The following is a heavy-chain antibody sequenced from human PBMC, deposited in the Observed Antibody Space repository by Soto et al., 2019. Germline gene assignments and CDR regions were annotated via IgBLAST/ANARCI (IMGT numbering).Heavy chain of an antibody. CDR2: IIPIFGTA. Sequence: GASVKVSCKASGGTFSSYAISWVRQAPGQGLEWMGGIIPIFGTANYAQKFQGRVTITADESTSTAYMELSSLRSEDTAVYYCARDARHGWGIYYRDYDTAGPWGQGTLVTVSS. J-gene: IGHJ5*02. D-gene: IGHD3-10*01. CDR3: ARDARHGWGIYYRDYDTAGP. V-gene: IGHV1-69*13. CDR1: GGTFSSYA.